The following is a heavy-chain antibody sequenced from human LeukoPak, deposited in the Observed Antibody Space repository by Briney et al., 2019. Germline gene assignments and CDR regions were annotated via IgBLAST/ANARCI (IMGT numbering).Heavy chain of an antibody. CDR1: GFTFSSYA. CDR3: AREGLYCSGGSCYFDY. CDR2: ISYDGSNK. J-gene: IGHJ4*02. Sequence: GRSLRLSCAASGFTFSSYAMHWVRQAPGKGLEWVAVISYDGSNKYYADSVKGRFTISRDNSKNTLYLQMNSLRAEDTAVYYCAREGLYCSGGSCYFDYWGQGTQVTVSS. D-gene: IGHD2-15*01. V-gene: IGHV3-30-3*01.